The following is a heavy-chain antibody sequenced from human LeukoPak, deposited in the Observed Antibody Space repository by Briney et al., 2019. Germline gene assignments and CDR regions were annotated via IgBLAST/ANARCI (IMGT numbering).Heavy chain of an antibody. D-gene: IGHD6-13*01. J-gene: IGHJ5*02. Sequence: GGSLRLSCAASGFTFSSYAMSWVRQASGKGLEWVGRIRSKANSYAAAYAASVKGRFTISRDDSKNTAYLQMNSLKTEDTAVYYCTSPAEVEYSSSWYFPRENIYWFDPWGQGTLVTVSS. CDR3: TSPAEVEYSSSWYFPRENIYWFDP. CDR1: GFTFSSYA. CDR2: IRSKANSYAA. V-gene: IGHV3-73*01.